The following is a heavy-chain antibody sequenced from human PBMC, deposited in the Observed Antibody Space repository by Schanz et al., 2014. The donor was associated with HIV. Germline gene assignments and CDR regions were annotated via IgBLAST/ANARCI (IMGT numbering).Heavy chain of an antibody. J-gene: IGHJ6*02. CDR2: IWYDGSYK. CDR1: GFTFSNFA. Sequence: QVQLVESGGGVVQPGRSLRLSCAASGFTFSNFAMHWVRQAPGKGLEWAAVIWYDGSYKYYADSVKGRFTVSRDNSKNTLYLQMNNLRADDTAVYYCRAWLPRDDMDVWGQGTTVTVS. V-gene: IGHV3-33*01. CDR3: RAWLPRDDMDV. D-gene: IGHD3-22*01.